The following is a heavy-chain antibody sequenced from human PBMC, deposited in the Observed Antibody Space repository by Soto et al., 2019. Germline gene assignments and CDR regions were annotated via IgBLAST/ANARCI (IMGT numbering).Heavy chain of an antibody. CDR3: ARDRRDYGDYGGSGDAFDI. D-gene: IGHD4-17*01. V-gene: IGHV3-33*01. J-gene: IGHJ3*02. CDR2: IWYDGSNK. Sequence: QVQLVESGGGVVQPGRSLRLSCAASGFTFSSYGMHWVRQAPGKGLEWVAVIWYDGSNKYYADSVKGRLTISRDNSKNTLYLQMNSLRAEATSVYYCARDRRDYGDYGGSGDAFDIWGQGTMVTVSS. CDR1: GFTFSSYG.